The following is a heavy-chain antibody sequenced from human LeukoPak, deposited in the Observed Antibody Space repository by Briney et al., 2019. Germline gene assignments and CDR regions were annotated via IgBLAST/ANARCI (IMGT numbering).Heavy chain of an antibody. J-gene: IGHJ4*02. CDR2: VIPLFGTT. Sequence: GASVKVSCKASGGTFSSYAISWVRQAPGQGLEWMGRVIPLFGTTNYAQKFQGRVTVTADESTSTAYMELSSLRSDDTAVYYCTRGLPYDFWSGYYLDYWGQGTLVTVSS. V-gene: IGHV1-69*13. D-gene: IGHD3-3*01. CDR1: GGTFSSYA. CDR3: TRGLPYDFWSGYYLDY.